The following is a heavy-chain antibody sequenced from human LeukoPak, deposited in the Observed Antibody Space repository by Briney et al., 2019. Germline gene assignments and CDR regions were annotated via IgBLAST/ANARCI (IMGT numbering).Heavy chain of an antibody. Sequence: PGGSLRLSCAASGFTFTSYTMNWVRQAPGKGLEWVSSISSSSSYIYYADSVKGRFTISRDNAKNSLYLQMNSLRAEDTAVYYCAIDPHGGRRSSSSLAYYYGMDVWGQGTTVTVSS. CDR2: ISSSSSYI. D-gene: IGHD6-13*01. CDR3: AIDPHGGRRSSSSLAYYYGMDV. CDR1: GFTFTSYT. J-gene: IGHJ6*02. V-gene: IGHV3-21*01.